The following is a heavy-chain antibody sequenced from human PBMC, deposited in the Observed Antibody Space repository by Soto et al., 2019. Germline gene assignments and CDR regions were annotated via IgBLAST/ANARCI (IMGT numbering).Heavy chain of an antibody. D-gene: IGHD3-16*02. V-gene: IGHV4-34*01. Sequence: QVQLQQWGAGLLKPSETLSLTCAVYGGSFSGYYWSWIRQPPGKGLEWIGEINHSGSTNYNPSLTSGVTTSVDTSKNQFSLKLSSVTAADTAVYYCARGRSGPTYVWGSYRYIGYFDYWGQGTLVTVSS. J-gene: IGHJ4*02. CDR3: ARGRSGPTYVWGSYRYIGYFDY. CDR1: GGSFSGYY. CDR2: INHSGST.